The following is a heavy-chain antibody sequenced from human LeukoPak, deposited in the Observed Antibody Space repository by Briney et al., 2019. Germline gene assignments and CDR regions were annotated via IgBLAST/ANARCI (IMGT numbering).Heavy chain of an antibody. V-gene: IGHV1-24*01. J-gene: IGHJ4*02. CDR1: GYTLTELS. D-gene: IGHD6-6*01. Sequence: ASVKVSCKVSGYTLTELSMHWVRQAPGKGLEWMGGFDPEDGETIYAQKFQGRVTMTEDTSTDTAYLELSSLRSEDTAVYYCATIIAARPYYFDYWGQGTLVTVSS. CDR2: FDPEDGET. CDR3: ATIIAARPYYFDY.